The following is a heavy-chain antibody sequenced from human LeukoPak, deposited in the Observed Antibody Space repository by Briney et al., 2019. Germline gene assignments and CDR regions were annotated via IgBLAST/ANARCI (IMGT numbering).Heavy chain of an antibody. J-gene: IGHJ4*02. Sequence: GASVKVSCKASGYTFTISALNWVRQAPGQGLEWMGWINTNTGNPTYAQGFTGRFVFSLDTSVSTAYLQISSLKAEDTAVYYCATDLKKGDSGCFDYWGQGTLVTVSS. D-gene: IGHD6-19*01. CDR2: INTNTGNP. CDR3: ATDLKKGDSGCFDY. CDR1: GYTFTISA. V-gene: IGHV7-4-1*02.